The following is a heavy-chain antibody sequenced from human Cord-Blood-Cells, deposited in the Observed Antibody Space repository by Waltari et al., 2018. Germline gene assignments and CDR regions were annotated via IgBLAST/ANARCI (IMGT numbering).Heavy chain of an antibody. J-gene: IGHJ4*02. V-gene: IGHV3-48*03. CDR2: ISSSGSTI. CDR3: ATQRMRSGWYVLEGSGDY. CDR1: GFTFSSYE. Sequence: EVQLVESGGGLVQPGGSLRLSCAASGFTFSSYEMNWVRQAPGQGLEWVSYISSSGSTIYYADSVKGRFTISRDNAKNSLYLQMNSLRAEDTAVYYCATQRMRSGWYVLEGSGDYWGQGTLVTVSS. D-gene: IGHD6-19*01.